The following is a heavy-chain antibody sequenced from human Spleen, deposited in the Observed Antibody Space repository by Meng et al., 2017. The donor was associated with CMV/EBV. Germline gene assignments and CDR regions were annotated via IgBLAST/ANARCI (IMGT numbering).Heavy chain of an antibody. J-gene: IGHJ3*02. Sequence: GESLKISCKGSGYNFTSYWIGWVRQMPGKGLEWMGIIYPGDSDTRYSPSFQGQVTISADKSISTAYLQWSSLKASDTAMYYCARLQESDGDYYETSAFDIWGQGTMVTVSS. CDR3: ARLQESDGDYYETSAFDI. CDR2: IYPGDSDT. D-gene: IGHD3-22*01. CDR1: GYNFTSYW. V-gene: IGHV5-51*01.